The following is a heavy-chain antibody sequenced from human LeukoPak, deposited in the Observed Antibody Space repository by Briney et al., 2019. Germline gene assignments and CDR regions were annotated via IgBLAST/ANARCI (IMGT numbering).Heavy chain of an antibody. CDR3: AREYVWFVELSQPYFNY. D-gene: IGHD3-10*01. V-gene: IGHV3-30-3*01. CDR2: ISYAGSNK. CDR1: GFTFSSYA. J-gene: IGHJ4*02. Sequence: GRSLRLSCPASGFTFSSYAMHWVRQAPGKGLEWVAVISYAGSNKYYADSVKGRFTISRDNSKNTLYLQRNSLRAEDTAVYYCAREYVWFVELSQPYFNYWGQGTLVTVSS.